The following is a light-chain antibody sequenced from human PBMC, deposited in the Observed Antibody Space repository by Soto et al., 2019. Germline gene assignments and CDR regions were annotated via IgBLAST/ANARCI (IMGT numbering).Light chain of an antibody. CDR2: MIS. CDR3: MQATQPYT. Sequence: DTVMTQTPLSLPVTLGQPASISCRSSQSLVHRDGNTYLSWLQQRPGQPPRLLIYMISNRFSGVPDRFSGSGAGAAFTVKISRVEAEDVGVYYCMQATQPYTFGQGTKLEIK. V-gene: IGKV2-24*01. CDR1: QSLVHRDGNTY. J-gene: IGKJ2*01.